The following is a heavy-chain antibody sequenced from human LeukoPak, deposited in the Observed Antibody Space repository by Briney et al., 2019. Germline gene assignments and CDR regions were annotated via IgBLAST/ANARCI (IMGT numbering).Heavy chain of an antibody. CDR1: GLTFSSYG. D-gene: IGHD2-15*01. J-gene: IGHJ3*01. V-gene: IGHV3-30*02. CDR2: IRHDGSDK. Sequence: GGSLRLSCAASGLTFSSYGIHWVRQAPGKCLDWVALIRHDGSDKYYADSVKGRFAISRDNSKNTVYLQMNSLRAEDTAVYYCAKDRRVSLGSFDVWGQGTMVTVSS. CDR3: AKDRRVSLGSFDV.